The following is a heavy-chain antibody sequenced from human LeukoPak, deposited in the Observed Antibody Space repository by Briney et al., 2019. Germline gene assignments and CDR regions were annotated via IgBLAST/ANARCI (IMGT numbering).Heavy chain of an antibody. CDR3: ATLTGFSYGNNWFDP. D-gene: IGHD5-18*01. J-gene: IGHJ5*02. CDR2: INPDSGGT. CDR1: GYTFTSYA. V-gene: IGHV1-2*06. Sequence: ASVKVSCKASGYTFTSYAMNWVRQAPGQGLEWMGRINPDSGGTNYAQKFQGRVTMTRDTSISTAYMELSRLRSDDTAVYYCATLTGFSYGNNWFDPWGQGTLVTVSS.